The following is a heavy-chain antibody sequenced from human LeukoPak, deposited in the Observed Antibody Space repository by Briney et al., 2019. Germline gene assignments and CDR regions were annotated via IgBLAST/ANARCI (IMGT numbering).Heavy chain of an antibody. CDR3: TKDQGFDYYDSSGYYLDY. CDR2: IRGRGNYI. V-gene: IGHV3-21*01. D-gene: IGHD3-22*01. CDR1: GFTFSSHN. J-gene: IGHJ4*02. Sequence: GGSLRLSCAASGFTFSSHNMNWVRQAPGKGLEWVSSIRGRGNYIFYADSVKGRFTISRDSAKNSLSLQMNSLRAEDTAVYYCTKDQGFDYYDSSGYYLDYWGQGTLVSASS.